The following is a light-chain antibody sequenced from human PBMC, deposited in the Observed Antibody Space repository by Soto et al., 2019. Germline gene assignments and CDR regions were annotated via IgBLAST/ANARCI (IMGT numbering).Light chain of an antibody. J-gene: IGLJ1*01. Sequence: QSALTQPRSVSGSPGQSVTVSCTGTSSDVGAYNFVSWYQHHPGKAPKLMIYDVSKWPSGVPDRFSGSKSGNTASLTISGLQAEDEADYYCCSYAGSYTWVFGTGTKLTVL. V-gene: IGLV2-11*01. CDR1: SSDVGAYNF. CDR3: CSYAGSYTWV. CDR2: DVS.